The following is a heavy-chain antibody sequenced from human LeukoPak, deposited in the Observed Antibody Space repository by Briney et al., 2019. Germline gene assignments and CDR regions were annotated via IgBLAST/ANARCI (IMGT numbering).Heavy chain of an antibody. CDR1: GFTFSSYA. CDR2: ISGSGGRT. V-gene: IGHV3-23*01. CDR3: AKDGGYEEYYFDY. J-gene: IGHJ4*02. Sequence: GGSLRLSCAASGFTFSSYAMSWVRQAPGKGLEWVSAISGSGGRTYYADSVKGRFTISRDNSKNTLYLQMNSLRAEDTAVYYCAKDGGYEEYYFDYWGQGTLVTVSS. D-gene: IGHD5-12*01.